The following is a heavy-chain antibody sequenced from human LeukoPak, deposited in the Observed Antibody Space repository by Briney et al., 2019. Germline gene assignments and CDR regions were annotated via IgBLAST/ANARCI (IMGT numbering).Heavy chain of an antibody. CDR1: GFTFSSDG. CDR2: ISYDGSNK. CDR3: TRDRGFGQADV. J-gene: IGHJ6*04. D-gene: IGHD3-10*01. V-gene: IGHV3-30*03. Sequence: GGSLRLSCAASGFTFSSDGMHWVRQAPGKGLEWVAVISYDGSNKYYADSVKGRLTISRDNSKNTLYLQMNSLRAEGTAGYYWTRDRGFGQADVWGKGTTVTVSS.